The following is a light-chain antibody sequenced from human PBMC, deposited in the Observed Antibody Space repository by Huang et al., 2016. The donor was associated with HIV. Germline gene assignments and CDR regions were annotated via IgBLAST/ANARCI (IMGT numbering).Light chain of an antibody. J-gene: IGKJ1*01. CDR1: QSVSSSY. Sequence: EIVLTQSPGTLSLSPGERATLSCRASQSVSSSYIAWYQQKPGQAPRLLIYGASSRATGIPDRCSGSGYGTDFTLTISRLEPEDFAVYYCQQYGSSPWTFGQGTKVEIK. CDR2: GAS. CDR3: QQYGSSPWT. V-gene: IGKV3-20*01.